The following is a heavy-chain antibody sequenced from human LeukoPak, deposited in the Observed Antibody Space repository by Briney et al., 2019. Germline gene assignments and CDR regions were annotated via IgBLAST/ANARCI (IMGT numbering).Heavy chain of an antibody. CDR2: TNPRGGST. V-gene: IGHV1-46*01. J-gene: IGHJ6*02. CDR3: ARETYNNYSGMDV. CDR1: GYTFSNYY. Sequence: ASVTVSCKAPGYTFSNYYMHWVRQAPGQGLERMGVTNPRGGSTTYAQKFQGRVIMSRDTSTSTVHMELSSLRSEDTAVYYCARETYNNYSGMDVWGQGTTVTVSS. D-gene: IGHD5-24*01.